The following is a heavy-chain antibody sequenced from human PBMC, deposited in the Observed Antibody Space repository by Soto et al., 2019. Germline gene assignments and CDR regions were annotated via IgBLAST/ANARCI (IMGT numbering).Heavy chain of an antibody. CDR2: ISGSGGST. D-gene: IGHD3-22*01. CDR1: GFTFSSYA. Sequence: GGSLRLSCAASGFTFSSYAMSWVRQAPGKGLEWVSAISGSGGSTYYADSVKGRFTISRDNSKNTLYLQMNSLRAEDTAVYYCAKTGFYYYDSSGYYYDYWGQGTLVTVSS. J-gene: IGHJ4*02. CDR3: AKTGFYYYDSSGYYYDY. V-gene: IGHV3-23*01.